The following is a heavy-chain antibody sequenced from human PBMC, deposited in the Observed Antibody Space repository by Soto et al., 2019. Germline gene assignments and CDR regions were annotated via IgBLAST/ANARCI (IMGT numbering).Heavy chain of an antibody. V-gene: IGHV3-23*01. J-gene: IGHJ4*02. CDR1: GFTFSSYA. D-gene: IGHD2-15*01. CDR2: ISGSGGST. CDR3: AKHIDDLSIVVVVAAPQDY. Sequence: EVQLLESGGGLVQPGGSLRLSCAASGFTFSSYAMSWVRQAPGKGLEWVSAISGSGGSTYYADSVKGRFTISRDNSKNTLYLQMNRLRAEDTAVYYCAKHIDDLSIVVVVAAPQDYWGQGTLVTVSS.